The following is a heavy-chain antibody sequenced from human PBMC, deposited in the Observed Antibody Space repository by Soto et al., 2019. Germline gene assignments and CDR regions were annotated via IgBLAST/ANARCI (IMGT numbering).Heavy chain of an antibody. Sequence: QVQLQQWGAGLLKPSETLSLTCAVYGGSFSGYYWSWIRQPPGKGLEWIGEINHSGSTNYNPSLKSRVTISVDTSKNQFSLKLSSVTAADTAVYYCASRSSSWYGKFDYWGQGTLVTVSS. V-gene: IGHV4-34*01. CDR3: ASRSSSWYGKFDY. CDR1: GGSFSGYY. CDR2: INHSGST. J-gene: IGHJ4*02. D-gene: IGHD6-13*01.